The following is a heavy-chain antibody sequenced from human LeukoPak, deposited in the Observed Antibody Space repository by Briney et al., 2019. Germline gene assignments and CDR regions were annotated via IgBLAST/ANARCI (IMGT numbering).Heavy chain of an antibody. CDR2: ISSSSSTI. CDR3: ARAEGAYYYGSGRDYYMDV. CDR1: GFTFSSYS. J-gene: IGHJ6*03. Sequence: GGSLRLSCAASGFTFSSYSMNWVRQAPGKGLEWVSYISSSSSTIYYADSVKGRFTISRDNAKNSLYLQMNSLRAEDTAVYYCARAEGAYYYGSGRDYYMDVWGKGTTVTVSS. V-gene: IGHV3-48*01. D-gene: IGHD3-10*01.